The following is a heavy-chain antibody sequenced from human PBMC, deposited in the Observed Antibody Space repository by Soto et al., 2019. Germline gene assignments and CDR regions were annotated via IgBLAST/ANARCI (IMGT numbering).Heavy chain of an antibody. D-gene: IGHD1-26*01. CDR1: GFTFSSYG. CDR2: IWYDGSNK. J-gene: IGHJ4*02. CDR3: LVSGNYRFDY. V-gene: IGHV3-33*01. Sequence: PGGSLRLSCAASGFTFSSYGMHWVRQAPGKGLEWVAVIWYDGSNKYYADSVKGRFTISRDNSKNTLYLQMNSLRAEDTAVYYCLVSGNYRFDYWGPGILVTVSS.